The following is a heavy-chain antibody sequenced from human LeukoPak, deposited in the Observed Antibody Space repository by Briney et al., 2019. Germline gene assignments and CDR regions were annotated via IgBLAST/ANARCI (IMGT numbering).Heavy chain of an antibody. Sequence: GGSLTLSCAASGFSFNTYAMGWVRRAPGKGLEWVSGIGNRGSDTFYADSVKGRFTVSRDNSKNTVFLQMNSLRAEDTAVYYCAKVMTRTMVRGVPPSDYWGQGTLVTVSS. J-gene: IGHJ4*02. CDR2: IGNRGSDT. CDR1: GFSFNTYA. D-gene: IGHD3-10*01. CDR3: AKVMTRTMVRGVPPSDY. V-gene: IGHV3-23*01.